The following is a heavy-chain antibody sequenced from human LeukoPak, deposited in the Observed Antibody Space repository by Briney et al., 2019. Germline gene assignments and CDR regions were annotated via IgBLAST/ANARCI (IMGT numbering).Heavy chain of an antibody. Sequence: SETLSLTCTVSGGSISSGDYYWSWIRQPPGKGLEWIGYIYYSGSTYYNPSLRTRVTISLDTSKSQFSLRLSSVTAADTAVYFCARTIAVAGTFAMDVWGQGTTVTVSS. CDR3: ARTIAVAGTFAMDV. CDR2: IYYSGST. CDR1: GGSISSGDYY. J-gene: IGHJ6*02. D-gene: IGHD6-13*01. V-gene: IGHV4-30-4*01.